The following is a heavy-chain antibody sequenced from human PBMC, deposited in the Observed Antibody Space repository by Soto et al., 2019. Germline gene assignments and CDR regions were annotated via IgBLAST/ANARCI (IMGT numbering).Heavy chain of an antibody. CDR1: GGSIGSSTYY. V-gene: IGHV4-39*02. CDR3: ASQPYDSRGYYYGT. Sequence: QLRLQESGPGLVKPSETLSLTCTVSGGSIGSSTYYWGWIRQPPGKGLEWIGSMYSSGNTYYNPHLKTRVTVSVDTSKNHFSLKLSSVTAADTAVYYCASQPYDSRGYYYGTWGQGTLVTVSS. CDR2: MYSSGNT. D-gene: IGHD3-22*01. J-gene: IGHJ5*02.